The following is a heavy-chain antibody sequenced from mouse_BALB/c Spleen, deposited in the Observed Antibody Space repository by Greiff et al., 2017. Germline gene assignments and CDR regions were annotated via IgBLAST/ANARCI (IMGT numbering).Heavy chain of an antibody. V-gene: IGHV1-7*01. J-gene: IGHJ3*01. CDR3: ARKEDWFAY. CDR1: GYTFTSYW. Sequence: QVQLQQSGAELAKPGASVKMSCKASGYTFTSYWMHWVKQRPGQGLEWIGYINPSTGYTEYNQKFKDKATLTADKSSSTAYMQLSSLTSEDSAVYYCARKEDWFAYWGLGTLVTVSA. CDR2: INPSTGYT.